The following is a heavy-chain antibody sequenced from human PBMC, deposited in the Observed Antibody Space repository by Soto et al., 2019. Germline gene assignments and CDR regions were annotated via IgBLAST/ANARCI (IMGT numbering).Heavy chain of an antibody. CDR2: IYSSGNT. Sequence: TSETLSLTCTVSGGSIRNYFWTWIRQPAGKGLEWIGRIYSSGNTVYNASLKSRVTMSIDMSKNQFSLKLSSMTAADTAVYYCVRDVESPGISGSWGAFDIWSQGTVVTVSS. V-gene: IGHV4-4*07. J-gene: IGHJ3*02. CDR3: VRDVESPGISGSWGAFDI. CDR1: GGSIRNYF. D-gene: IGHD1-20*01.